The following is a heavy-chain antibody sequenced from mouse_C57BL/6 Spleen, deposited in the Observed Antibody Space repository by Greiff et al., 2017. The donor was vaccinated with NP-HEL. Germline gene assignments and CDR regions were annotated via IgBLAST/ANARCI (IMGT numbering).Heavy chain of an antibody. D-gene: IGHD1-1*01. CDR2: ISSGSSTI. V-gene: IGHV5-17*01. CDR3: ARRVGITTVVAPYAMDY. Sequence: EVQGVESGGGLVKPGGSLKLSCAASGFTFSDYGMHWVRQAPEKGLEWVAYISSGSSTIYYADTVKGRFTISRDNAKNTLFLQMTSLRSEDTAMYYCARRVGITTVVAPYAMDYWGQGTSVTVSS. J-gene: IGHJ4*01. CDR1: GFTFSDYG.